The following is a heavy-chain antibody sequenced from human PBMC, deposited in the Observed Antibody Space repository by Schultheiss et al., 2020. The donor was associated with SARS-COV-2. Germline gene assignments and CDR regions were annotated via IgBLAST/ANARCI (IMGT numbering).Heavy chain of an antibody. CDR3: ARDSPGWYGMDV. V-gene: IGHV4-39*07. CDR1: GGSISSSSYY. CDR2: IYYSGST. Sequence: SETLSLTCTVSGGSISSSSYYWGWIRQPPGKGLEWIGYIYYSGSTYYNPSLKSRVTISVDTSKNQFSLKLSSVTAADTAVYYCARDSPGWYGMDVWGQGTTVTVSS. D-gene: IGHD2-15*01. J-gene: IGHJ6*02.